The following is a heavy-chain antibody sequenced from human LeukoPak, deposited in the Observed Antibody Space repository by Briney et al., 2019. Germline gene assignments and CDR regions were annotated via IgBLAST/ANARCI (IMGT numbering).Heavy chain of an antibody. D-gene: IGHD3-22*01. V-gene: IGHV3-21*01. CDR2: ISSSSSYI. CDR3: AGDVSSRYYSRRKYFDY. J-gene: IGHJ4*02. Sequence: GGSLRLSCAASGFTFSSYSMNWVRQAPGKGLGWVSSISSSSSYIYYADSVKGRFTISRDNAKNSLYLQMNSLRAEDTAVYYCAGDVSSRYYSRRKYFDYWGQGTLVTVSS. CDR1: GFTFSSYS.